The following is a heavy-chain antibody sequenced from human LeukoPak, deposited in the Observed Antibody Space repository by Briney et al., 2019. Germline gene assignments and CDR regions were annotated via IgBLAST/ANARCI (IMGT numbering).Heavy chain of an antibody. V-gene: IGHV3-23*01. J-gene: IGHJ1*01. CDR2: ITPNADRT. CDR1: GFTFGSCG. D-gene: IGHD3-22*01. CDR3: AIMHGYYDGSGYWVQ. Sequence: PGGSLRLSCAASGFTFGSCGMSWVRQAPGKGLEWVSFITPNADRTSYADSVEGRFTISRDNPRNTLYMQMNSLRDEDTALYYCAIMHGYYDGSGYWVQWGQGTLVTVSS.